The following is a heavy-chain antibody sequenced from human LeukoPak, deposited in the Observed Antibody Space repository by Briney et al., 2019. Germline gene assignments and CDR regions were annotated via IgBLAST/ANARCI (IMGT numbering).Heavy chain of an antibody. V-gene: IGHV4-61*09. Sequence: SETPSLTCTVSGVSITSGNYYWNWIRQPAGKVLEWIGHFYPTGTNYNPSLKSRVTISADTSKNQVSLQVTSVTAADTAVYYCASLWGVGGNYYFRGWGKGALVTVSS. CDR2: FYPTGT. J-gene: IGHJ4*02. D-gene: IGHD3-22*01. CDR1: GVSITSGNYY. CDR3: ASLWGVGGNYYFRG.